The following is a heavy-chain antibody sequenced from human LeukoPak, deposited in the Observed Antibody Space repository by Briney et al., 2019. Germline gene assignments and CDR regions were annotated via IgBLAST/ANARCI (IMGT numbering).Heavy chain of an antibody. Sequence: GGSLRLSCAASGFTFSNYWMHWVRQAPGKGLVWVSRINSDGVNTSYADSVKGRFTISRDNAKNTLNLQMNSLRAEDTAVYYCARDLGQYYDTSDNWFDPWGQGTLVTVSS. CDR1: GFTFSNYW. V-gene: IGHV3-74*01. D-gene: IGHD3-22*01. J-gene: IGHJ5*02. CDR2: INSDGVNT. CDR3: ARDLGQYYDTSDNWFDP.